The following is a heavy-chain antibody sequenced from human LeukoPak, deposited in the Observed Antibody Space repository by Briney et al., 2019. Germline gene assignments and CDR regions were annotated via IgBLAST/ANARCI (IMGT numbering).Heavy chain of an antibody. D-gene: IGHD6-19*01. CDR2: IRNKGNKK. V-gene: IGHV3-23*01. Sequence: PGESLRLSCAASGFSFSSFALRWVRQSPGAGLEWVLTIRNKGNKKPYADSLRGRFTISRDNSKNTLYLQMDSLGAEETAIYYCVKGSGPSIPVSGTVFGYWGQGTVVTVSS. CDR3: VKGSGPSIPVSGTVFGY. CDR1: GFSFSSFA. J-gene: IGHJ4*02.